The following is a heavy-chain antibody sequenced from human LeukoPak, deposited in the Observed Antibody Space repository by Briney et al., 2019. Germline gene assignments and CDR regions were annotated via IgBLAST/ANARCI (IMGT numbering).Heavy chain of an antibody. CDR1: GGSFSGYY. D-gene: IGHD1-26*01. V-gene: IGHV4-34*01. Sequence: SETLSLTCAVYGGSFSGYYWSWIRQPPGKGLEWIGEINHSGSTNYNPSLKSRVTISVDTSKSQFSLRLGSVTAADTAVYYCAREEALGSGSFDYWGQGTLVTVSS. CDR2: INHSGST. CDR3: AREEALGSGSFDY. J-gene: IGHJ4*02.